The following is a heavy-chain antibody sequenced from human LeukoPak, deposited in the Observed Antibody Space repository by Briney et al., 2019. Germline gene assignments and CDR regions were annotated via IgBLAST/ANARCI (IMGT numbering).Heavy chain of an antibody. D-gene: IGHD3-22*01. Sequence: SDTLSLTCTVSGGSISSGTYYWGWIRQPPGKGLEWIGRIYYSGSTYYHPSLKSRVTISVDTSKNQFSLKLSSVTAADTAVYYCARRYYYDSSGYYSHWGQGTLVTVSS. J-gene: IGHJ4*02. CDR1: GGSISSGTYY. CDR2: IYYSGST. CDR3: ARRYYYDSSGYYSH. V-gene: IGHV4-39*01.